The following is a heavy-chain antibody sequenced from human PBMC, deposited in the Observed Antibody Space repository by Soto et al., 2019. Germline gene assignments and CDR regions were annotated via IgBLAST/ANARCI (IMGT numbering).Heavy chain of an antibody. J-gene: IGHJ6*02. D-gene: IGHD3-10*01. Sequence: PSETLSLTCTVSGGSISNYYWSWIRQPPGKGLEWIGYIYYSGTTNYNPSLQSRVTISVDTSKKQFSLNLGSVTAADTAVYYCARDQGPITNSYYFGMDVWGQGTTVTVS. CDR3: ARDQGPITNSYYFGMDV. CDR1: GGSISNYY. V-gene: IGHV4-59*01. CDR2: IYYSGTT.